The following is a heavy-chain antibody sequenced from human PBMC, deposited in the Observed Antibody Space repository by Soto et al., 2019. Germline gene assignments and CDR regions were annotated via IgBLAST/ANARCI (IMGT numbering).Heavy chain of an antibody. Sequence: GSLRLSCAASGFMFSAYTMSWVRQAPGKGLEWLSSITSNSDHIDYADSVRGRFTVSRDNARKSLYLQMDSLGAEDTGVYYCATPYYYNHWGPGTLVTVSS. CDR3: ATPYYYNH. V-gene: IGHV3-21*01. CDR2: ITSNSDHI. J-gene: IGHJ4*02. CDR1: GFMFSAYT.